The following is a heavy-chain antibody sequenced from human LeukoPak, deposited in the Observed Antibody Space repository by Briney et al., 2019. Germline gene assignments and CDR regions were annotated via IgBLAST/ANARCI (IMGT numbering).Heavy chain of an antibody. D-gene: IGHD5-12*01. CDR2: ISSYNGDT. CDR3: ARRPGYDRRLSSLDL. CDR1: GYTFSGYG. Sequence: ASLKLSCKASGYTFSGYGISWVRRAPGQGLEWVAWISSYNGDTNYAQKLQGRLTVTMDTSTTTVYMELGSLTSDDTAMYYCARRPGYDRRLSSLDLWGRGTLVTVSS. J-gene: IGHJ4*02. V-gene: IGHV1-18*01.